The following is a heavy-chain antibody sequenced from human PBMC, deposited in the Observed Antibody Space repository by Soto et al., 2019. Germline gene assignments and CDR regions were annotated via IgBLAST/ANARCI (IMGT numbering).Heavy chain of an antibody. J-gene: IGHJ6*02. D-gene: IGHD4-17*01. CDR1: GFTFTSSA. Sequence: QMQLVQSGPEVKKPGTSVKVSCKASGFTFTSSAVQWVRQARGQRLEWIGWIVVGSGNTNYAQKFQERVTITRGMSTSTAYMELSSLRSEDTAVYYCAAGNYGDNYYYGMDVWGQGTTVTVSS. CDR3: AAGNYGDNYYYGMDV. CDR2: IVVGSGNT. V-gene: IGHV1-58*01.